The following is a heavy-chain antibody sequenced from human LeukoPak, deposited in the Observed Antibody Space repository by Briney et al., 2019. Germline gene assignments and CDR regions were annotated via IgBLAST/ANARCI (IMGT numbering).Heavy chain of an antibody. Sequence: GGSLRLSCAASGFLVSRNYMSWARLAPGKGLEWASIITSAGSTHYATSVKGRFTISRDNSKNTVYLQMNSLRAEDTAVYYCATRGLSGYYYGMDVWGQGTTVTVSS. CDR3: ATRGLSGYYYGMDV. CDR1: GFLVSRNY. D-gene: IGHD3/OR15-3a*01. CDR2: ITSAGST. J-gene: IGHJ6*02. V-gene: IGHV3-66*01.